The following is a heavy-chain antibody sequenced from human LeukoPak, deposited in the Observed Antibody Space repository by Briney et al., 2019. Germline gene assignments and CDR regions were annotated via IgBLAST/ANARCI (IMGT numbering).Heavy chain of an antibody. D-gene: IGHD3-22*01. CDR3: ARAEYYDSSGYWSP. J-gene: IGHJ5*02. Sequence: GGSLRLSCAASGFTFSSYAMHWVRQAPGKGLEWVAVISYDGSNKYYADSVKGRFTTSRDNSKNTLYLQMNSLRAEDTAVYYCARAEYYDSSGYWSPWGQGTLVTVSS. CDR1: GFTFSSYA. V-gene: IGHV3-30-3*01. CDR2: ISYDGSNK.